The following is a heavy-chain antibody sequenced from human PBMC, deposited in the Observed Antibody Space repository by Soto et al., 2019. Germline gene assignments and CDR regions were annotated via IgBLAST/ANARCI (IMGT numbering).Heavy chain of an antibody. Sequence: QITLKESGPTLVKPTQTLTLTCSVSGFSLNTGGLGVGWIRQPPGKALEWLALIYWDDDKRYSPSLRNRLSISKATPNTLVVFTMTNMDPVDTATYYCIHSRCGGDCLRSYSSHYYYGLDVWGQGTTVTVSS. V-gene: IGHV2-5*02. CDR2: IYWDDDK. D-gene: IGHD2-21*02. CDR1: GFSLNTGGLG. J-gene: IGHJ6*02. CDR3: IHSRCGGDCLRSYSSHYYYGLDV.